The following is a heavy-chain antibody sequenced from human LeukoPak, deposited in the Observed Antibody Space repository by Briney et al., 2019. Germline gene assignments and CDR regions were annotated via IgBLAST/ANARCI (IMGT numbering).Heavy chain of an antibody. V-gene: IGHV3-23*01. CDR1: GFTFSSYG. CDR2: ISGSGGST. Sequence: PGGSLRLSCAASGFTFSSYGMSWVRQAPGKGLEWVSAISGSGGSTYYADSVKGRFTISRDNSKNTLYLQMNSLRAEDTAVYYCAKSYYYDSSGYGDAFDIWGQGTMVTVSS. CDR3: AKSYYYDSSGYGDAFDI. D-gene: IGHD3-22*01. J-gene: IGHJ3*02.